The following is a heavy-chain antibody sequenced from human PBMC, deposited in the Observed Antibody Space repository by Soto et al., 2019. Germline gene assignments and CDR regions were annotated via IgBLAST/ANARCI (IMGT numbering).Heavy chain of an antibody. D-gene: IGHD5-18*01. V-gene: IGHV3-30-3*01. CDR2: ISNDGNRQ. CDR3: ARDXYSYGSVGTPDI. CDR1: GFSFSSQA. Sequence: QEQLMESGGGVVQPGRSLRLSCVASGFSFSSQAMHWVRQAPGKGLEWVAAISNDGNRQLYADSVKDRFTISRDNSRNTLXXQMNNXRXXXXGVYFCARDXYSYGSVGTPDIWGQGTMVTVSS. J-gene: IGHJ3*02.